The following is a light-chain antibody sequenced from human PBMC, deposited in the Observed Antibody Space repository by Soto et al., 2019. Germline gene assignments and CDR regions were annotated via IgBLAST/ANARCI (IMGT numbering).Light chain of an antibody. CDR2: AAS. Sequence: DIPMTQSPSSLSASVGDRVTITCRASQDISNYLAWYQQKPGKVPKLLIYAASTLQSGVPSRFSGSGSGTDFTLTISSLQPEDVATYYCQKYNSAPLTFGPGTKVDIK. J-gene: IGKJ3*01. V-gene: IGKV1-27*01. CDR3: QKYNSAPLT. CDR1: QDISNY.